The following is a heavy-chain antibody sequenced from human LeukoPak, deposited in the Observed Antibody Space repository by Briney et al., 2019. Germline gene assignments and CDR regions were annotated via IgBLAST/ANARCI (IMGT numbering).Heavy chain of an antibody. J-gene: IGHJ6*02. Sequence: GGSLRLSCAASGFTFSSYEMNWVRQAPGKGLEWVSAISGNGGSTYYADSVKGRFTISRDNSKNTLYLEMNGLRVEDTAVYYCAKDLLYSSSSHSNGVDVWGQGTTVTVSS. CDR3: AKDLLYSSSSHSNGVDV. CDR1: GFTFSSYE. D-gene: IGHD6-13*01. CDR2: ISGNGGST. V-gene: IGHV3-23*01.